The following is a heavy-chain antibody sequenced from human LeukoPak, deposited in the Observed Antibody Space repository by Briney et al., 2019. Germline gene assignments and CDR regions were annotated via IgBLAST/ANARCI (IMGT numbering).Heavy chain of an antibody. Sequence: GGSLRLSCAASGFTVSSNYMSWVRQAPGQGLEWVSDIYSVGSAYYADSVKGRFTISRDNSKNTLYLQMNSPRAEDTAVYHCAREPAPYYDFWSGYYATEPREAFDIWGQGTMVTVSS. CDR3: AREPAPYYDFWSGYYATEPREAFDI. CDR2: IYSVGSA. J-gene: IGHJ3*02. V-gene: IGHV3-53*01. D-gene: IGHD3-3*01. CDR1: GFTVSSNY.